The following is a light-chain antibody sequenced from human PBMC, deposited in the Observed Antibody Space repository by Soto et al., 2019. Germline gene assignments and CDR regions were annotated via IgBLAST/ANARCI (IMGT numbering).Light chain of an antibody. CDR2: RNN. CDR1: SSNIGSNY. V-gene: IGLV1-47*01. J-gene: IGLJ2*01. CDR3: ATWDDSLSGVV. Sequence: QSILTQPPSASGTPGQRVTISCSGSSSNIGSNYVYWYQQLPGTAPKLLMYRNNQRPSGVPDRFSGSKSGTSGSLASSGHRSEDEADYYCATWDDSLSGVVFGGGTKLTVL.